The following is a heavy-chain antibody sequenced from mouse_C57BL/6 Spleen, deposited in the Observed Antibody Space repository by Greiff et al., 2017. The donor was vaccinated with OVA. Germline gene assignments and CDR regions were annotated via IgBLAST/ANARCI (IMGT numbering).Heavy chain of an antibody. CDR1: GFNIKDDY. D-gene: IGHD1-1*01. Sequence: EVQLVESGAELVRPGASVKLSCTASGFNIKDDYMHWVKQRPEQGLEWIGWIDPENGDTEYASKFQGKATITADTSSNTAYLQLSSLTSEDTAVYYCTTGGSSPNGYFDVWGTGTTVTVSS. V-gene: IGHV14-4*01. J-gene: IGHJ1*03. CDR3: TTGGSSPNGYFDV. CDR2: IDPENGDT.